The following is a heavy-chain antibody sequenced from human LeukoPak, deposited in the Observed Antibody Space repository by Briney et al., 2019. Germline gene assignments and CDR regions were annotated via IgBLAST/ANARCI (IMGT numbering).Heavy chain of an antibody. CDR1: GFTFNNYN. CDR2: ISYSSSYI. J-gene: IGHJ5*02. CDR3: ARDQVPDYYGSGTGIPRIDP. Sequence: PGGSLRLSCAASGFTFNNYNMNWVRQAPGKGLEWVSYISYSSSYIYYADSVKGRFTISRDNAKNSLYLQMNSLRAEDTAVYYCARDQVPDYYGSGTGIPRIDPWGQGTLVTVSS. V-gene: IGHV3-21*01. D-gene: IGHD3-10*01.